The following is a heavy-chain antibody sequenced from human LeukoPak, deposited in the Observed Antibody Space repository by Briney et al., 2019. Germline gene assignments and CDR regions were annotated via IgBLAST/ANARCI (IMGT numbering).Heavy chain of an antibody. V-gene: IGHV3-74*01. J-gene: IGHJ4*02. D-gene: IGHD2-21*02. CDR1: GFPFIGYE. Sequence: AGGSLRLSCAASGFPFIGYEMQWVRHAPGKGLVWVSRINTDGSSTNYADPVKGRFTISRDNAKNTLYLQMNSLRAEDTGVYYCARELPREVTLDYWGQGTLVTVSS. CDR2: INTDGSST. CDR3: ARELPREVTLDY.